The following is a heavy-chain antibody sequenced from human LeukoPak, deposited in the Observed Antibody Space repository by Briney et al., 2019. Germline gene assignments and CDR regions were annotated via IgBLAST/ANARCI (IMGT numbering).Heavy chain of an antibody. V-gene: IGHV4-28*05. CDR1: GYSISSSNW. J-gene: IGHJ4*02. CDR2: IYYSGGI. CDR3: ARVKGGGDSNYFDY. D-gene: IGHD3-10*01. Sequence: PSETLSLTCAVSGYSISSSNWWGWIRQPPGKGLEWTGYIYYSGGIYYNPSLKSRVTMSVDTSKNQFSLNLSSVTAVDTAVYYCARVKGGGDSNYFDYWGQGTLVTVSS.